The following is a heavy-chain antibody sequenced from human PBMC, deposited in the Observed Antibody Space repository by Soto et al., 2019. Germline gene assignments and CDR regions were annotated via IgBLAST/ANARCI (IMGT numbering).Heavy chain of an antibody. J-gene: IGHJ5*02. D-gene: IGHD3-10*01. CDR2: IYYSGST. CDR1: GGSISSYY. CDR3: AREYYYGSGTWFDP. Sequence: SETLSLTCTVSGGSISSYYWSWIRQPLGKGLEWIGYIYYSGSTNYNPSLKSRVTISVDTSKNQFSLKLSSVTAADTAVYYCAREYYYGSGTWFDPWGQGTLVTVSS. V-gene: IGHV4-59*01.